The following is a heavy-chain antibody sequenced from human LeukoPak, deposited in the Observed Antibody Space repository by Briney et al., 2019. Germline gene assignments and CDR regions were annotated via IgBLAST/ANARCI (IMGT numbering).Heavy chain of an antibody. D-gene: IGHD3-3*02. CDR3: ARDISISWFYS. J-gene: IGHJ5*01. Sequence: SETLSLTCTVSGASISSDSNYWAWVRQPPGKGLQWIGSIYHTGNTFYNPSLMSRVSISIDSSKNQFSLKLSSVTVADTALYYCARDISISWFYSWGQGTLVSVSS. CDR2: IYHTGNT. V-gene: IGHV4-39*07. CDR1: GASISSDSNY.